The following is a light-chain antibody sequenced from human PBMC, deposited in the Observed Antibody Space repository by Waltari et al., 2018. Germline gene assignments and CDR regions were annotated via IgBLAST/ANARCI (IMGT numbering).Light chain of an antibody. V-gene: IGKV4-1*01. J-gene: IGKJ4*01. Sequence: DIVFTQSPEPLALSLGARATINCKSSPSLLYRPNNQNYLTWYQRKPGQPPKLLISWASTRESGVPDRFSGSGSGTDFTLTISSLQAEDVAVYYCQQSYTTPLTFGGGTRVEIK. CDR3: QQSYTTPLT. CDR2: WAS. CDR1: PSLLYRPNNQNY.